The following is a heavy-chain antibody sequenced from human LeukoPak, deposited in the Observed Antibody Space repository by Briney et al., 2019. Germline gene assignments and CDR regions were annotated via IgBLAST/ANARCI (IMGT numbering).Heavy chain of an antibody. CDR2: IITILGIA. CDR3: ARVPPSYYYYYYMDV. CDR1: GGTFSSYA. Sequence: ASVKVSCKASGGTFSSYAISWVRQAPGQGHEWMGRIITILGIANYAQKFQGRVTITADKSTSTAYMELSSLRSEDTAVYYCARVPPSYYYYYYMDVWGKGTTVTVSS. V-gene: IGHV1-69*04. J-gene: IGHJ6*03.